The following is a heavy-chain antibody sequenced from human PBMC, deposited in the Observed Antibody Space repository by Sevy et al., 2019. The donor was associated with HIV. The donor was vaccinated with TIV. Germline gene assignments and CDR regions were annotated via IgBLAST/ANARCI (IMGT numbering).Heavy chain of an antibody. Sequence: SETLSLTCTVSGGSINIYSWNWIRQPPGKGLEWIGFIYYIGSTNYNPSLKSRVTISVDTSENLIALMLSSVTAADTAVYYCAREKSTGTRLSAFDIWGQGTMVTASS. V-gene: IGHV4-59*01. CDR3: AREKSTGTRLSAFDI. J-gene: IGHJ3*02. CDR2: IYYIGST. D-gene: IGHD4-17*01. CDR1: GGSINIYS.